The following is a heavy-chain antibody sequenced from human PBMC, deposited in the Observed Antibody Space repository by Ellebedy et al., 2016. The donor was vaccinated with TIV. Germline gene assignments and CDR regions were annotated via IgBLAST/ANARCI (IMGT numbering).Heavy chain of an antibody. CDR1: GLTFSSYR. CDR2: ISSISSTI. D-gene: IGHD1-14*01. V-gene: IGHV3-48*01. CDR3: VKSLEVKGTRAEDH. Sequence: GGSLRLSXAASGLTFSSYRLNWVRQAPGKGLEWVSYISSISSTIYYADSVRGRFTISRDDSRNTLYLQMNSLRAEDTALYYCVKSLEVKGTRAEDHWGPGTLVTFSS. J-gene: IGHJ4*02.